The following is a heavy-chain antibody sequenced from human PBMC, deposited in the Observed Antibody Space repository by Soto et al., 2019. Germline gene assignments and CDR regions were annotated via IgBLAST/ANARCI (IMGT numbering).Heavy chain of an antibody. CDR2: ISGYNGNT. V-gene: IGHV1-18*01. D-gene: IGHD4-4*01. Sequence: QVQLVQSGTEVKKPGASVKVSCKASGYTFTSYGISWVRQAPGQGPEWMGWISGYNGNTHYAQKFQGKVTMTTDTSTRTAYMELRSMRSDDTAVYYCAKADSNYAGSFSYYYMDVWGNGTLVTVSS. CDR3: AKADSNYAGSFSYYYMDV. J-gene: IGHJ6*03. CDR1: GYTFTSYG.